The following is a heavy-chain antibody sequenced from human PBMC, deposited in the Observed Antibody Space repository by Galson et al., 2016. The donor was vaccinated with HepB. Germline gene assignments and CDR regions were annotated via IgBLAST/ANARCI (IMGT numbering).Heavy chain of an antibody. CDR1: GYMFISYG. CDR3: AGGVGGGGDYSEGYYYHYYIDV. Sequence: SVKVSCKASGYMFISYGISWVRQAPGQGLEWMGWISTFNGKTDFARKFQGRVTMTTDTSTNTALMDLRSLRSDDTAVDYCAGGVGGGGDYSEGYYYHYYIDVWGTGTTVTVTS. V-gene: IGHV1-18*04. J-gene: IGHJ6*03. CDR2: ISTFNGKT. D-gene: IGHD2-15*01.